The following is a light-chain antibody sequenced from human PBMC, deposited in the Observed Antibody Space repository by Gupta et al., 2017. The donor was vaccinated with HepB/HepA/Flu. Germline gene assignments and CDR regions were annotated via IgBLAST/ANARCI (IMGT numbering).Light chain of an antibody. CDR1: QDIDSW. CDR2: VAS. V-gene: IGKV1-12*01. CDR3: QQANSFPRT. J-gene: IGKJ4*01. Sequence: DIQMTQSPSSVSASVGDRVTITCRASQDIDSWVAWYQQKPGKAPNLLIYVASSLKSGVPSRFSGSGSGTDFTLTISSRQPEDFATYYCQQANSFPRTFGGGTKVEIK.